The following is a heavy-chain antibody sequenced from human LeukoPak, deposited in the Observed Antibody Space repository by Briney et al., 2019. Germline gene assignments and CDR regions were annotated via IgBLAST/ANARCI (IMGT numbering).Heavy chain of an antibody. J-gene: IGHJ4*02. CDR3: AREALAAAGLDY. CDR2: IYYSGST. D-gene: IGHD6-13*01. CDR1: GGSISSSSYY. Sequence: PSETLSLTCTVSGGSISSSSYYWGWIRQPPGRGLEWIGSIYYSGSTYYNPSLKSRVTISVDTSKNQFSLKLSSVTAADTAVYYCAREALAAAGLDYWGQGTLVTVSS. V-gene: IGHV4-39*07.